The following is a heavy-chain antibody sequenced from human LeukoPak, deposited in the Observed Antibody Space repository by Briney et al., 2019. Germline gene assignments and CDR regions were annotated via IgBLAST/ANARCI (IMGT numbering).Heavy chain of an antibody. CDR3: ARDLNYYDSSGG. J-gene: IGHJ4*02. CDR1: GFTFSSYS. D-gene: IGHD3-22*01. CDR2: ISSSSSYI. Sequence: PGGSLRLSCAASGFTFSSYSMNWVRQAPGKGLEWVSSISSSSSYIYYADSVKGRFTISRDNAKNSLYLQMNSLRAEDTAVYYCARDLNYYDSSGGWGQGTLVTVSS. V-gene: IGHV3-21*01.